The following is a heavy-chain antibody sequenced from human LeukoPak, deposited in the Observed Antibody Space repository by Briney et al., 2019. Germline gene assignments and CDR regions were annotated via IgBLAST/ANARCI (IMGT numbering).Heavy chain of an antibody. CDR3: ASGSDPGIAAAVTDY. CDR2: IYYSGST. V-gene: IGHV4-61*08. CDR1: GGSISSGGYY. Sequence: SETLSLTCTVSGGSISSGGYYWSWIRQPPGKGLEWIGYIYYSGSTNYNPSLKSRVTISVDTSKNQFSLKLSSVTAADTAVYYCASGSDPGIAAAVTDYWGQGTLVTVSS. J-gene: IGHJ4*02. D-gene: IGHD6-13*01.